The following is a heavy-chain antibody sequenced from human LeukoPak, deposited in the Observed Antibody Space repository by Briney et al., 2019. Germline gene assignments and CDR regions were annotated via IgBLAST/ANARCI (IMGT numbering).Heavy chain of an antibody. CDR2: ISSTSIYI. D-gene: IGHD4/OR15-4a*01. V-gene: IGHV3-21*01. J-gene: IGHJ3*02. CDR3: ARLGAVDGRDLDALDI. Sequence: GGSLRLSCAASVVTFSSYTINWVRQAPGEGLEWVSSISSTSIYIYYADSVKGRLTISRDNARNSLFLQMNSLRAEDTAVYYCARLGAVDGRDLDALDIWGQGTMVTVSS. CDR1: VVTFSSYT.